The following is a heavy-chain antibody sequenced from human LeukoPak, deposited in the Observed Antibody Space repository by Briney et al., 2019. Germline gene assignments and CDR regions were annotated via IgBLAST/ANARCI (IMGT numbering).Heavy chain of an antibody. V-gene: IGHV3-7*01. D-gene: IGHD2-2*01. CDR3: ARDRAPDAHCSSSSCAIR. J-gene: IGHJ4*02. CDR1: GFTFSSYG. CDR2: INQDGSQK. Sequence: PGRSLRLSCAASGFTFSSYGMHWVRQAPGKGLEWVANINQDGSQKYYVDSVKGRFTISRDNAKNSLFLQMNSLRAEDTAVYYCARDRAPDAHCSSSSCAIRWGQGTLVTVSS.